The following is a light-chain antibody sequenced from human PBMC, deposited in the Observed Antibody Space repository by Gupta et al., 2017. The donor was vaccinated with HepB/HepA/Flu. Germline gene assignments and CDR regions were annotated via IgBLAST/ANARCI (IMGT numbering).Light chain of an antibody. CDR3: HHDNNWPRS. V-gene: IGKV3-15*01. CDR2: GAS. CDR1: QSVLRK. Sequence: DIIMTLSPATLSVSPGERVTLSCRASQSVLRKLAWYQQKPGQPPRLLIFGASTRATDTPARFSGSGSGTEFTLTISSLQSEDFAVYYCHHDNNWPRSFGQGTKVAIK. J-gene: IGKJ1*01.